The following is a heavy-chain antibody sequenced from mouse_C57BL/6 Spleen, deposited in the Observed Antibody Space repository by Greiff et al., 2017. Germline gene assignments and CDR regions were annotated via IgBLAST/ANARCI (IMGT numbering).Heavy chain of an antibody. V-gene: IGHV1-69*01. CDR1: GYTFTSYW. D-gene: IGHD1-1*01. Sequence: VQLQQPGAELVMPGASVKLSCKASGYTFTSYWMHWVKQRPGQGLEWIGEIDPSDSYTNYTQKFKGKSTLTVDKSSSTAYMQLSSLTSEDSAVYYCARTRDYYGSKGYFDVWGTGTTVTVSS. J-gene: IGHJ1*03. CDR3: ARTRDYYGSKGYFDV. CDR2: IDPSDSYT.